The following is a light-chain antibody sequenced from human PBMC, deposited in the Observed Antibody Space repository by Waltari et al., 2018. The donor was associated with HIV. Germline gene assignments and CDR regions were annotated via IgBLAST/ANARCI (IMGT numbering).Light chain of an antibody. CDR3: LQYDNLLT. Sequence: DIQMTQSPSSLSASVGDRVTITCQASQDISNYLNWFQQKPGKVPKLLIYDASNLETGVPSRFSGSGSGTDFTFTISSLQPEDIATYYCLQYDNLLTFGGGTKVEIK. CDR2: DAS. CDR1: QDISNY. J-gene: IGKJ4*01. V-gene: IGKV1-33*01.